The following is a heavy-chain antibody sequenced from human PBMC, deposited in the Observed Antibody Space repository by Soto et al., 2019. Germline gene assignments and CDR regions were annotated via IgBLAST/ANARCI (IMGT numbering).Heavy chain of an antibody. Sequence: ASVKVSCKASGYTFTGYYMHWVRQAPGQGLEWMGWINPNSGGTNYAQKFQGRVTMTRDTSISTAYMELSRLRSDDTAVYYCARDLNLRFLEWLYCYWGQGTLVTVSS. CDR2: INPNSGGT. D-gene: IGHD3-3*01. CDR1: GYTFTGYY. V-gene: IGHV1-2*02. CDR3: ARDLNLRFLEWLYCY. J-gene: IGHJ4*02.